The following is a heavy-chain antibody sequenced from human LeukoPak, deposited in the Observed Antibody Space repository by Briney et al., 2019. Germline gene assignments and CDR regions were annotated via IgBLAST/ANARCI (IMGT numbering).Heavy chain of an antibody. CDR2: IYYSGST. Sequence: SETLSLTCTVSGGSISSGDYYWSWIRQPPGKGLGWIGYIYYSGSTYYNPSLKSRVTISVDTSKNQFSLKLSSVTAAGTAVYYCAGVATPWVHPLDYRGQGTLVTVSS. CDR1: GGSISSGDYY. CDR3: AGVATPWVHPLDY. J-gene: IGHJ4*02. D-gene: IGHD5-12*01. V-gene: IGHV4-30-4*08.